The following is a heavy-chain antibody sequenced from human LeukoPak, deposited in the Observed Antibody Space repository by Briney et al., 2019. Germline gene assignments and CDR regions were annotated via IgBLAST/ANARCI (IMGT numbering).Heavy chain of an antibody. CDR2: IKSKTDGGTT. V-gene: IGHV3-15*01. CDR3: SRYCSGTSCYAGWFS. J-gene: IGHJ4*02. CDR1: GFTFTNAW. Sequence: PGGSLRLSCTASGFTFTNAWMSWVRQAPGKGLEWVGRIKSKTDGGTTDLAAPVKGRFTISRDDSINTLFLQMNSLKTEDTAVYYCSRYCSGTSCYAGWFSRGQGTLVTVSS. D-gene: IGHD2-2*01.